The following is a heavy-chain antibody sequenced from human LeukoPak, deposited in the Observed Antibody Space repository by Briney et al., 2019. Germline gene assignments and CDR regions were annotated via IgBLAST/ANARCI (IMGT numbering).Heavy chain of an antibody. D-gene: IGHD3-10*01. J-gene: IGHJ4*02. V-gene: IGHV4-30-2*01. CDR2: IYHSGST. Sequence: PSETLSLTCAVSGGSISSGGYSWSWIWQPPGKGLEWIGYIYHSGSTYYNPSLKSRVTISLDRSKNQFSLNLSSVTAADTAVYYCARVRGYYGTTDYWGQGTLVTVSS. CDR1: GGSISSGGYS. CDR3: ARVRGYYGTTDY.